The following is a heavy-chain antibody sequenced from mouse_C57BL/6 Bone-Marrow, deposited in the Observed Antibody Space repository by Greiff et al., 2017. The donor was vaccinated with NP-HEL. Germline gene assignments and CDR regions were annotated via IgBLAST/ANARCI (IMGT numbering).Heavy chain of an antibody. CDR1: GYTFTNYW. V-gene: IGHV1-63*01. Sequence: VQLQQSGAELVRPGTSVKMSCKASGYTFTNYWIGWAKQRPGHGLEWIGDIYPGSGYTSYNEKFKGKATLTVDKSSSTAYMQFSSLTSEDSAVYYCARALYYYCSSPFDNWGQGTTLTVSS. CDR2: IYPGSGYT. D-gene: IGHD1-1*01. CDR3: ARALYYYCSSPFDN. J-gene: IGHJ2*01.